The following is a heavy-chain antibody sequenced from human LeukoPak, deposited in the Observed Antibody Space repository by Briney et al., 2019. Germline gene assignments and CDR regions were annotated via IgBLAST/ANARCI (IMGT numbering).Heavy chain of an antibody. V-gene: IGHV1-69*06. J-gene: IGHJ6*04. CDR3: ASGGLGYCSSTSCRRSYYYYGMDV. CDR1: RGTFSSYA. Sequence: ASVKVSCKASRGTFSSYAISWVRQAPGQGLEWMGGIIPIFGTANYAQKFQGRVTITADKSTSTAYMELSSLRSEDTAVYYCASGGLGYCSSTSCRRSYYYYGMDVWGKGTTVTVSS. CDR2: IIPIFGTA. D-gene: IGHD2-2*01.